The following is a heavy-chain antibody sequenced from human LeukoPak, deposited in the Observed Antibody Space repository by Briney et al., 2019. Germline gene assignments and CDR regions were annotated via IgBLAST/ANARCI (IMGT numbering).Heavy chain of an antibody. J-gene: IGHJ4*02. CDR3: ARHSHGDYFDY. CDR2: IYPGDSET. CDR1: GDRFTTYW. D-gene: IGHD4-17*01. V-gene: IGHV5-51*01. Sequence: GESLKISCKDSGDRFTTYWLAWVRQMPGKGLEWMGIIYPGDSETRHSPYFQGQVTISADKSISTAYLQWRSLKASDTAMYYCARHSHGDYFDYWGQGTLVTVSS.